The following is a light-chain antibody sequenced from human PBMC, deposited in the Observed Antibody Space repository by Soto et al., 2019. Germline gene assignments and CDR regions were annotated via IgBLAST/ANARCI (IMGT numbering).Light chain of an antibody. CDR2: LGS. CDR3: MQALQSPLT. V-gene: IGKV2-28*01. J-gene: IGKJ4*01. CDR1: QSLLHSNGYNY. Sequence: DIVMTQSPLSLPVIPGEPASISCRSSQSLLHSNGYNYLDWYLQKTGQSPQLLINLGSNRASGVPDRFSGSGSGTDFILKISRVEAEDVGVYYCMQALQSPLTFGGGTKVEIK.